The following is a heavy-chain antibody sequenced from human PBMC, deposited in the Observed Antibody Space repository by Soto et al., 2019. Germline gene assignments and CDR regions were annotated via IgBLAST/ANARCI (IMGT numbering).Heavy chain of an antibody. CDR3: VTSLWFGTQPEI. J-gene: IGHJ4*02. CDR2: ISPSGTT. D-gene: IGHD3-10*01. Sequence: QVQLQQWGAGLLKPSETLSLTCAVYGGSFSGYYWTWFRQPPGKGLEWIGKISPSGTTKYIPSLKSPVTISADTSKNQFSLNVTSVTAADTAVYYCVTSLWFGTQPEIWGQGALVTVSS. CDR1: GGSFSGYY. V-gene: IGHV4-34*01.